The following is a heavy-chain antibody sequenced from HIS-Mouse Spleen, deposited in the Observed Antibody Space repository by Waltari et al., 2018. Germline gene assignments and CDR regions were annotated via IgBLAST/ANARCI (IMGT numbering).Heavy chain of an antibody. J-gene: IGHJ4*02. D-gene: IGHD3-10*01. CDR2: IRSKANSYAT. V-gene: IGHV3-73*02. Sequence: EVQLVESGGGWVQPGGSLKLSCAASGFTFMGSALPWVRQASGKGLEWVGRIRSKANSYATAYAASVKGRFTISRDDSKNTAYLRMNSLKTEDTAVYYCTRQRQGSFDYWGQGTLVTVSS. CDR1: GFTFMGSA. CDR3: TRQRQGSFDY.